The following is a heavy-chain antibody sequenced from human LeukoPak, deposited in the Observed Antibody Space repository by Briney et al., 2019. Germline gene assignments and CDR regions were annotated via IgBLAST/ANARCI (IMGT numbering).Heavy chain of an antibody. D-gene: IGHD1-26*01. CDR2: IYYSGST. CDR1: GGSISSSSYY. J-gene: IGHJ4*02. V-gene: IGHV4-39*01. Sequence: SETLSLTCTVSGGSISSSSYYWGWIRQPPGKGLEWIGSIYYSGSTYYNPSLKSRVTISVDTSKNQFSLKLSSVTAADTAVSYCASTGSYYHLDYWGQGTLVTVSS. CDR3: ASTGSYYHLDY.